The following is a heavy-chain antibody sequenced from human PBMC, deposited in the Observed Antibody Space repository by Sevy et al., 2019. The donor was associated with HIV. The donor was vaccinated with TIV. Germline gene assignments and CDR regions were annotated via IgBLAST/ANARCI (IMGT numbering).Heavy chain of an antibody. CDR2: IWYDGSNK. CDR1: GFTFSSYG. D-gene: IGHD6-19*01. J-gene: IGHJ6*03. Sequence: GGSLKLSCAASGFTFSSYGMHWVRQAPGKGLEWVAVIWYDGSNKYYADSVKGRFTISRDNSKNTLYLQMNSLRAEDTAVYYCAIVGRSSGWLSYYYYYMDVWGKGTTVTVSS. V-gene: IGHV3-33*01. CDR3: AIVGRSSGWLSYYYYYMDV.